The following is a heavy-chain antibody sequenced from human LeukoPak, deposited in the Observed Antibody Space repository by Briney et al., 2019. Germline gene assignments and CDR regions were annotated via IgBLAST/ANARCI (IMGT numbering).Heavy chain of an antibody. D-gene: IGHD2-2*01. CDR1: GFTFSSYA. CDR2: ISGSGGST. J-gene: IGHJ4*02. CDR3: AKSSGYCSSTSCYPPDY. V-gene: IGHV3-23*01. Sequence: GGSLRLSCAASGFTFSSYAMSWVRQAPGKGLEWVSGISGSGGSTYSADSVKGRFTISRGNSKNTLYLQMNSLRAEDTAVYYCAKSSGYCSSTSCYPPDYWGQGTLVTVSS.